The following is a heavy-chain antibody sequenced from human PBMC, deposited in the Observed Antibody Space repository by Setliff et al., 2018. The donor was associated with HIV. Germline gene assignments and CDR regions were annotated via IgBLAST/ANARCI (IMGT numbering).Heavy chain of an antibody. D-gene: IGHD3-3*01. CDR1: GGSISSSNYY. V-gene: IGHV4-39*07. Sequence: PSETLSLTCTVSGGSISSSNYYWGWIRQPPGKGLEWIGSIYYSGSTYYNPPLKSRVTISVDTSKNQFSLKLSSVTAADTAVYCCARANFWSGYYGYWGQGTLVTVSS. CDR3: ARANFWSGYYGY. J-gene: IGHJ4*02. CDR2: IYYSGST.